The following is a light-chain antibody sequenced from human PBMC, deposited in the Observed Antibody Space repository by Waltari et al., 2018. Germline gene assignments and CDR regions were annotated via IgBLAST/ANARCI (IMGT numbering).Light chain of an antibody. Sequence: QSALTQPASVSGSPGQSITISCSGTDSDVGAYDFVSWYQQHPGQAPHLIIYEVSNRPSGMSNRFPASKSGNTASLTISGLQAEDEADYYCSSYTTSSAPGVFGTGTRVTVL. V-gene: IGLV2-14*01. CDR3: SSYTTSSAPGV. CDR1: DSDVGAYDF. CDR2: EVS. J-gene: IGLJ1*01.